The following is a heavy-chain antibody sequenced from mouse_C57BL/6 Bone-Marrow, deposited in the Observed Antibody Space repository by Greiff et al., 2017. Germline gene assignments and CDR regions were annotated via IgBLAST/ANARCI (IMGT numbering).Heavy chain of an antibody. Sequence: EVQLQQSGPELVKPGASVKISCKASGYSFTGYYMNWVKQSPEKSLEWIGEINPSTGGTTYNQKFKAKATLTVDKSSSTAYMQLKSLTSEDSAFYYCARTPDYGSSRYYFDYWGQGTTLTVSS. D-gene: IGHD1-1*01. CDR3: ARTPDYGSSRYYFDY. CDR1: GYSFTGYY. V-gene: IGHV1-42*01. J-gene: IGHJ2*01. CDR2: INPSTGGT.